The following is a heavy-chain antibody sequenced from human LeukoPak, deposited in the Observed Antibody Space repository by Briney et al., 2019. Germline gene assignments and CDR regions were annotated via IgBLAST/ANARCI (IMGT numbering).Heavy chain of an antibody. Sequence: SVKVSCKASGGTFSSYAIGWVRQAPGQGLEWMGGIIPIFGTANYAQKFQGRVTITADESTSTAYMELSSLRSEDTAVYYCASGVAAAENDAFDIWGQGTMVTVSS. J-gene: IGHJ3*02. V-gene: IGHV1-69*13. CDR1: GGTFSSYA. CDR2: IIPIFGTA. D-gene: IGHD6-13*01. CDR3: ASGVAAAENDAFDI.